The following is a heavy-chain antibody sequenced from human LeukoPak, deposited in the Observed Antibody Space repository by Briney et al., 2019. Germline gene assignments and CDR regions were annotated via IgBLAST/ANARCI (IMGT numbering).Heavy chain of an antibody. V-gene: IGHV4-59*12. CDR1: GGSISSYY. D-gene: IGHD6-19*01. Sequence: PSETLSLTCTVSGGSISSYYWSWIRQPPGKGLEWIGYIYYSGSTNYNPSLKSRVTISVDASKNQFSLKLSSVTAADTAVYYCARRRFRAVAGANWFDPWGQGTLVTVSS. CDR3: ARRRFRAVAGANWFDP. J-gene: IGHJ5*02. CDR2: IYYSGST.